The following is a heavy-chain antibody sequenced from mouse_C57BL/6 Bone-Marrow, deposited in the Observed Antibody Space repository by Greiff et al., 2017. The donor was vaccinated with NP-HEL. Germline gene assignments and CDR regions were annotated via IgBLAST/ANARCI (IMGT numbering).Heavy chain of an antibody. CDR1: GYTFTDYY. CDR3: ARLGQYYFDY. CDR2: LYPGSGNT. J-gene: IGHJ2*01. V-gene: IGHV1-84*01. Sequence: QVQLQQSGPELVKPGASVKISCKASGYTFTDYYINWVKQRPGQGLEWIGWLYPGSGNTKYNEKFKGKATVHVDTSSSTAYMQLSSLTSEDSAVYFCARLGQYYFDYWGQGTTLTVSA. D-gene: IGHD2-14*01.